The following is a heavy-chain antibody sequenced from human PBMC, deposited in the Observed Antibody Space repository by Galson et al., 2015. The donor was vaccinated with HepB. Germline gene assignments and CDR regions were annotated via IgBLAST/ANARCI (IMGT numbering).Heavy chain of an antibody. Sequence: SLRLSCAGSGFTVSGSAMHWGRQTSGKGLEWIGRIGSTANNYATEYKASVKGRFTISRDDSKNTADLQMNSLRAEDTTVYYCAPTYYYDSSDCWGQGTLVTVSS. CDR3: APTYYYDSSDC. CDR2: IGSTANNYAT. D-gene: IGHD3-22*01. J-gene: IGHJ4*02. CDR1: GFTVSGSA. V-gene: IGHV3-73*01.